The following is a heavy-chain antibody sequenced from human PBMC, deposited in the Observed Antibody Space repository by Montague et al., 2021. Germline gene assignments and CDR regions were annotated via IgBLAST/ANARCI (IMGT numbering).Heavy chain of an antibody. V-gene: IGHV4-39*02. CDR3: TRRTQFPVLWELETDN. D-gene: IGHD1-1*01. CDR1: GGSINIGSYY. CDR2: IDSRGKS. J-gene: IGHJ4*02. Sequence: SETVSLTRTVSGGSINIGSYYWGWFRQPPGKGLEWIGNIDSRGKSSYTPSLKSRVAISLDKSRNHFSLRLTSVTAADTAIYFCTRRTQFPVLWELETDNWGQGTLVIVSS.